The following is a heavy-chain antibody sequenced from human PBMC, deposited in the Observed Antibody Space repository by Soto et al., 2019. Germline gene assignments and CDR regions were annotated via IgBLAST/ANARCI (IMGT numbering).Heavy chain of an antibody. CDR3: ASRGSGSYYPFDY. J-gene: IGHJ4*02. D-gene: IGHD3-10*01. CDR1: GYIFTSYY. V-gene: IGHV1-46*03. CDR2: INPSGGST. Sequence: GASVQASCQASGYIFTSYYMHWVRQAPGQGLEWMGIINPSGGSTSYAQKFHGRVTMTRDTSTSTVYMELSSLRSEDTAVYYCASRGSGSYYPFDYWGQGTLVTVSS.